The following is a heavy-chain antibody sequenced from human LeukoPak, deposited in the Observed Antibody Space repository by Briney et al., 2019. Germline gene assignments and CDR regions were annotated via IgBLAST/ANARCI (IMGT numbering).Heavy chain of an antibody. CDR2: IYYSGST. D-gene: IGHD3-10*01. CDR1: GNSISSSTYY. Sequence: SQTLSLTCTVSGNSISSSTYYWSWIRQHPGKGLEWIGYIYYSGSTYYNPSLKSRVTISVDRSKNQFSLKLSSVTAADTAVYYCARGRGRGDYFDYWGQGTLVTVSS. J-gene: IGHJ4*02. V-gene: IGHV4-30-4*08. CDR3: ARGRGRGDYFDY.